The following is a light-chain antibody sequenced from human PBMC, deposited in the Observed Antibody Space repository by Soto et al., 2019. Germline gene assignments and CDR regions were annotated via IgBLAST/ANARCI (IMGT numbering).Light chain of an antibody. CDR3: ATWDGSLSAGV. CDR2: ENN. J-gene: IGLJ1*01. CDR1: RSYLGMNL. Sequence: VLKAPPSMFSAPGKKVPIPCSGGRSYLGMNLVSWYQQFPGAVPKLLIYENNKRPSGIPDRFSGAKSGTSATLDITGLQTGDEADYYCATWDGSLSAGVLGGGTKVTVL. V-gene: IGLV1-51*02.